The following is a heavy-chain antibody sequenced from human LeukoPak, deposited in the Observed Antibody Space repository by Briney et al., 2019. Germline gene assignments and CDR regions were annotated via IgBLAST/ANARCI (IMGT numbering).Heavy chain of an antibody. CDR1: GGSVSSGTYY. J-gene: IGHJ6*02. V-gene: IGHV4-61*03. Sequence: SETLSLTCTVSGGSVSSGTYYWSWIRQPPGKGLEWIGYIYYSGSTNYNPSLKSRVTISVVTSKKHFSLKLSSVTAADTAVYYCARDDDYYYGMDVWGQGTTVTVSS. CDR3: ARDDDYYYGMDV. CDR2: IYYSGST.